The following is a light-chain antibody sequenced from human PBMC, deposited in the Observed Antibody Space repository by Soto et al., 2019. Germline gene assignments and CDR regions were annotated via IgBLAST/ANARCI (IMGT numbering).Light chain of an antibody. CDR2: GAS. Sequence: IVLRQSAGTLSLYTGERATLSCRASQSVSSYLAWYQAKSGRAPRLLISGASSRATGIPDRFSGSVFGTDFTLTISRLEHEVFALYSCQHYARGSSMTVAQGTRLEIK. CDR3: QHYARGSSMT. V-gene: IGKV3-20*01. CDR1: QSVSSY. J-gene: IGKJ5*01.